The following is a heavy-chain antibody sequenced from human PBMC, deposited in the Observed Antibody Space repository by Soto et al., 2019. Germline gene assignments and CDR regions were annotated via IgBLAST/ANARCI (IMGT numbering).Heavy chain of an antibody. V-gene: IGHV3-7*03. CDR2: IKEDGSEK. Sequence: GGSLRLSCAASGFTFSSYWMSWVRQAPGKGLEWVANIKEDGSEKYYVDSVKGRFSISRDNAKNSLYLQMNSLRAEDTAVYYCASVVFGSESSRPYYFDSWGQGTLVTVSS. CDR3: ASVVFGSESSRPYYFDS. J-gene: IGHJ4*02. CDR1: GFTFSSYW. D-gene: IGHD3-10*01.